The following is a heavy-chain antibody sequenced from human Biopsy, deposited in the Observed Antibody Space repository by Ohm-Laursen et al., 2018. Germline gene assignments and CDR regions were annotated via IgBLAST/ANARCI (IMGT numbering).Heavy chain of an antibody. CDR2: IFYSANT. CDR1: GVSINGGRYY. CDR3: ARLGSGDYFPTFFDF. D-gene: IGHD5-12*01. Sequence: TLSLTCTVSGVSINGGRYYRNWIRHHPGKGLEWIGNIFYSANTYYNPSPKSRVTISVDTSKNQFSLKLSSVTAADTAVYYCARLGSGDYFPTFFDFWGQGALVTVSS. J-gene: IGHJ4*02. V-gene: IGHV4-31*03.